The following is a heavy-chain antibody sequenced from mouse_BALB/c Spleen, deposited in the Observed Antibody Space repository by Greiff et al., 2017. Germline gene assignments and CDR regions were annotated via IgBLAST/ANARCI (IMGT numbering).Heavy chain of an antibody. J-gene: IGHJ4*01. CDR1: GYTFTDYE. CDR3: TRSDGYYPYAMDY. Sequence: QVQLQQSGAELVRPGASVTLSCKASGYTFTDYEMHWVKQTPVHGLEWIGAIDPETGGTAYNQKFKGKATLTADKSSSTAYMELRSLTSEDSAVYYCTRSDGYYPYAMDYWGQGTSVTVSS. D-gene: IGHD2-3*01. CDR2: IDPETGGT. V-gene: IGHV1-15*01.